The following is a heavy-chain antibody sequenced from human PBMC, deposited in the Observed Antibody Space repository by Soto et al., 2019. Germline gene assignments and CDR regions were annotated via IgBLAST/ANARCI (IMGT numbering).Heavy chain of an antibody. CDR1: GFNFSIYS. D-gene: IGHD6-19*01. V-gene: IGHV3-48*02. CDR3: VIAVEGHFDY. Sequence: EVQLVESGGDLVQRGGSLRLSCVASGFNFSIYSMNWVRQAPGKGLEWLSYITSDTKTIKYVDSVKGRFTISRDNAKNAVYLHLYSRGDEDRAVYYCVIAVEGHFDYWGQGTVVTVSS. J-gene: IGHJ4*02. CDR2: ITSDTKTI.